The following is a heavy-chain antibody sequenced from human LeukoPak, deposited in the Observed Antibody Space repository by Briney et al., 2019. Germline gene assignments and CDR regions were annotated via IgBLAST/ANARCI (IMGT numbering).Heavy chain of an antibody. D-gene: IGHD6-19*01. CDR1: GGSISSYY. CDR3: ARSGYYSSGWYGAYYFGY. J-gene: IGHJ4*02. Sequence: PSETLSHTCTVSGGSISSYYWSWIRQPPGKGLEWIGYIYYSGSTNYNPSLKSRVTISVDTSKNQFSLKLSSVTAADTAVYYCARSGYYSSGWYGAYYFGYWGQGTLVTVSS. V-gene: IGHV4-59*01. CDR2: IYYSGST.